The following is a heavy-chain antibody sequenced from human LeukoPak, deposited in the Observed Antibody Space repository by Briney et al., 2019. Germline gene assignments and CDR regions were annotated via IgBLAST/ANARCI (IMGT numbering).Heavy chain of an antibody. D-gene: IGHD2-2*02. CDR1: GGSISSSSYY. CDR3: ARDRVVPAAIGSDYMDV. Sequence: SETLSLTCTVSGGSISSSSYYWGWVRQPPGKGLEWIGSIYYSGSTYYNPSLKSRVTISVDTSKNQFSLKLSSVTAADTAVYYCARDRVVPAAIGSDYMDVWGKGTTVTVSS. V-gene: IGHV4-39*07. J-gene: IGHJ6*03. CDR2: IYYSGST.